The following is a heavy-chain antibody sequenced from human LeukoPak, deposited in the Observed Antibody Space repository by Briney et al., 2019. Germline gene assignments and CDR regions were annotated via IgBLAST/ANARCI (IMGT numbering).Heavy chain of an antibody. CDR2: VTDRGNV. Sequence: PSETLSLTCAVYGGSFSGHYWTRIRQPPGKGLEWIGEVTDRGNVNYNPSLRSRVTMSVDTAKSQFSVQMRSMTAADTSVFFCARARGSSSGWGHYYYSTAVWSQGTTVTVSS. CDR3: ARARGSSSGWGHYYYSTAV. CDR1: GGSFSGHY. D-gene: IGHD6-19*01. V-gene: IGHV4-34*01. J-gene: IGHJ6*02.